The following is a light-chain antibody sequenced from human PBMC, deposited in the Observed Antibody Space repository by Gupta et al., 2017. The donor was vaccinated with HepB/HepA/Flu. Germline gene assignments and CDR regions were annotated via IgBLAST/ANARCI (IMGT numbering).Light chain of an antibody. CDR2: DNN. Sequence: QSVLTQPPSVSAAPGQKVTISCSGTCSNIGNNYVSWYQQLPGTAPKLLIYDNNKRPSEIPDRFSGSKSGTSATLGITGLQTGDEADYYCGTWDSSLSAHVVFGGGTKLTVL. V-gene: IGLV1-51*01. J-gene: IGLJ2*01. CDR3: GTWDSSLSAHVV. CDR1: CSNIGNNY.